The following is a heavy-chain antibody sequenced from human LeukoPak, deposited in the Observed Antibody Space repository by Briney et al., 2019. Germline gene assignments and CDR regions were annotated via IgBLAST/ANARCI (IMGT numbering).Heavy chain of an antibody. J-gene: IGHJ4*02. D-gene: IGHD4-17*01. V-gene: IGHV1-18*01. CDR3: AREYYGDSYYFDY. Sequence: GASVKLSCTASGGTFSSYAISWVRQVPGQGLEWMGWISAYNGNTNYAQKLQGRVTITTDTSTSTAYMELRSLRSDDTAVYYCAREYYGDSYYFDYWGQGTLVTVSS. CDR1: GGTFSSYA. CDR2: ISAYNGNT.